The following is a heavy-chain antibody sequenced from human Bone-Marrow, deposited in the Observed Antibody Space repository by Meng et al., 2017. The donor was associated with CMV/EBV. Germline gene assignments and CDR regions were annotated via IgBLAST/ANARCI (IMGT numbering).Heavy chain of an antibody. CDR1: GGSISSSSYY. D-gene: IGHD1-14*01. J-gene: IGHJ6*02. Sequence: SETLSLTCTVSGGSISSSSYYWGWIRQPPGKGLEWIGSIYYSGSTYYNPSLKSRVTISVDTSKNQFSLKLSSVTAADTAVYYCAKHHEGNPDYYYGMDVWGQGTTVTVSS. V-gene: IGHV4-39*07. CDR2: IYYSGST. CDR3: AKHHEGNPDYYYGMDV.